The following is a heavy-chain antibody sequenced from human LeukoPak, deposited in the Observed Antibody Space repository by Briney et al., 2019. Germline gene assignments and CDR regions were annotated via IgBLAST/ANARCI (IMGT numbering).Heavy chain of an antibody. V-gene: IGHV4-4*02. CDR3: ARSEGKYNWFDP. J-gene: IGHJ5*02. Sequence: SETLSLTCAVSGGSISSTNWWSWVRQPPGKGLEWIGEICHSGSTNYNPSLKSRVTISVDMSKNQFSLKLTSVTAADTAVYYCARSEGKYNWFDPWGQGTLVTVSS. CDR2: ICHSGST. CDR1: GGSISSTNW.